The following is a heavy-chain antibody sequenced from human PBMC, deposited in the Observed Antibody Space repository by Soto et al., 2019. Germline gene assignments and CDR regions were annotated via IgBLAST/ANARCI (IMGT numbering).Heavy chain of an antibody. CDR1: GFTFGDSY. CDR2: ISPGSRYP. Sequence: GGFLRLFCAGSGFTFGDSYMSWIRQAPGKGLEWLSYISPGSRYPAYADSVKGRFTISRDNAKRSLYLQMMSLTAEDTAIYYCVRGGGGGLFDPWGQGTMVTVSS. V-gene: IGHV3-11*06. CDR3: VRGGGGGLFDP. D-gene: IGHD2-15*01. J-gene: IGHJ5*02.